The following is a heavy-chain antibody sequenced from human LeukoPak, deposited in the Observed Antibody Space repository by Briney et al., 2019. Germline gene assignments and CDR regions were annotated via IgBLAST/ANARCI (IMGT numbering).Heavy chain of an antibody. V-gene: IGHV2-5*01. CDR2: IYWNDDK. CDR3: AHSLLLRPDKALGDY. D-gene: IGHD1-26*01. CDR1: GFSLRASAVG. J-gene: IGHJ4*02. Sequence: SGPTLVKPTQTLTLTCTSSGFSLRASAVGVGWIRQPPGKALEWLALIYWNDDKRYSPSLKSRLTITKDTSKNQVVLTMTNVDPVDTATYCCAHSLLLRPDKALGDYWGQGTLVTVSS.